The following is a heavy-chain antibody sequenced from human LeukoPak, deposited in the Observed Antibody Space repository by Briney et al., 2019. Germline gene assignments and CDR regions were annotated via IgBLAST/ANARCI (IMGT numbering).Heavy chain of an antibody. D-gene: IGHD3-10*01. J-gene: IGHJ5*02. CDR3: ARARSMVRGVIISGLNWFDP. V-gene: IGHV4-4*02. CDR2: IYHSGST. CDR1: GGSISSSNW. Sequence: SGTLSLTCAVSGGSISSSNWWSWVRQPPGKGLEWVGEIYHSGSTNYNPSLKSRVTISVDKSKNQFSLKLSSVTAADTAVYYCARARSMVRGVIISGLNWFDPWGQGTLVTVSS.